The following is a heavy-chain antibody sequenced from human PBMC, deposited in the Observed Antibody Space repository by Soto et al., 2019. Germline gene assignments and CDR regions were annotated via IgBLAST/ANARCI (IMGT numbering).Heavy chain of an antibody. D-gene: IGHD3-16*01. J-gene: IGHJ4*02. CDR1: GVPISTDDYY. CDR3: ASGKGVDGGHYLDN. Sequence: KPSETLSLTCAVSGVPISTDDYYWTWIRQPPGKGLEWIGYIYYSGSTYYNWSLKSRVTISIDRSKKQFSLNLSSGTAADTAVYYCASGKGVDGGHYLDNWGQGTLVTVSS. V-gene: IGHV4-30-4*01. CDR2: IYYSGST.